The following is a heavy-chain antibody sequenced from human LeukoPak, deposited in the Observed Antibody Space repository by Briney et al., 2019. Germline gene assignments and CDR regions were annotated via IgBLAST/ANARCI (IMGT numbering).Heavy chain of an antibody. Sequence: SQTLSLTCAVCGGSIGSGGYSWSWIRQPPGKGLEWIGYIYHSGSTYYNPSLKSRVTISVDRSKNQFSLKLSSVTAADTAVYYCARVRYDSSGYCFDYWGQGTLVTVSS. CDR1: GGSIGSGGYS. CDR2: IYHSGST. V-gene: IGHV4-30-2*01. CDR3: ARVRYDSSGYCFDY. D-gene: IGHD3-22*01. J-gene: IGHJ4*02.